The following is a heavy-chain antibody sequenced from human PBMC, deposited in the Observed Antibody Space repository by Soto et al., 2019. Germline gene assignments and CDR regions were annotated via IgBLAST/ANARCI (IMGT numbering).Heavy chain of an antibody. J-gene: IGHJ4*02. CDR1: GFSLSTTGVG. D-gene: IGHD3-16*01. CDR2: IYWHDDK. V-gene: IGHV2-5*01. Sequence: QITLKESGPTLVKPTQPLTLTCTFSGFSLSTTGVGVSWIRQPPGKALECLALIYWHDDKRYSPSLKSRLTITKDTSKYQVARTMTNVDPVNTATYSCAHGGGDTVGLYYFHSWGQGALYTVAS. CDR3: AHGGGDTVGLYYFHS.